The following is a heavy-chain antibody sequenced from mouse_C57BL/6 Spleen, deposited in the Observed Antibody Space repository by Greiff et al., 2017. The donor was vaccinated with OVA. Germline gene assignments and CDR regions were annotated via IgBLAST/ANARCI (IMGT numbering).Heavy chain of an antibody. CDR3: TREGLLRLFAMGC. V-gene: IGHV1-15*01. Sequence: QVQLQQSGAELVRPGASVTLSCTASGYTFTDYEMHWVQQTPVHGLEWIGAIDPETGGTAYNQKFKGKAILTAAKSSRTADMELRSLASDDSAVYYCTREGLLRLFAMGCWGQGTSVTVSS. D-gene: IGHD1-1*01. CDR1: GYTFTDYE. J-gene: IGHJ4*01. CDR2: IDPETGGT.